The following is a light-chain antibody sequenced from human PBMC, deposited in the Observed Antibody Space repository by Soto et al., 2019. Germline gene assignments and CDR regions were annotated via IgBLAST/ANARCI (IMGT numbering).Light chain of an antibody. CDR2: DVT. J-gene: IGLJ2*01. V-gene: IGLV2-14*01. CDR3: SSSASGSTVL. CDR1: SSDIGGYNY. Sequence: QSVLTQPASVSGSPGQSITISCTGTSSDIGGYNYVSWYQQYPGKAPKLMIYDVTNRPSGVSNRFSGSKSGNTASLTISGLQAEDEADYYCSSSASGSTVLFGGGTKVTVL.